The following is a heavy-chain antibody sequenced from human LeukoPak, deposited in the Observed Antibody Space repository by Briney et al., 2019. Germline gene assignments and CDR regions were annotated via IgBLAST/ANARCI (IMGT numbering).Heavy chain of an antibody. D-gene: IGHD3-22*01. CDR1: GYTFIGYY. CDR3: ARDFTSGYSYYYYYYTMDV. J-gene: IGHJ6*02. CDR2: INPNSGGT. Sequence: ASVKVSCKASGYTFIGYYIHWVRQAPGQGLEWMGRINPNSGGTNYAQNFRGRVTMTRDTSISTAYMELSRLRSDDTAVYFCARDFTSGYSYYYYYYTMDVWGQGTTVTVS. V-gene: IGHV1-2*06.